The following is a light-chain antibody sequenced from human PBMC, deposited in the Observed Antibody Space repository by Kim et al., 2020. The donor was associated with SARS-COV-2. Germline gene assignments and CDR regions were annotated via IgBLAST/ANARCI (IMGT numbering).Light chain of an antibody. CDR1: SRYVGGYNY. CDR2: NVS. V-gene: IGLV2-11*01. Sequence: QSATTSCHGTSRYVGGYNYVDWYQQHPGKAPTLMIYNVSKRPSGFPDRFSGSKSGNTASLTISGLQAEDEADYYCCSYAGSYTYVVFGGGTQLTVL. J-gene: IGLJ2*01. CDR3: CSYAGSYTYVV.